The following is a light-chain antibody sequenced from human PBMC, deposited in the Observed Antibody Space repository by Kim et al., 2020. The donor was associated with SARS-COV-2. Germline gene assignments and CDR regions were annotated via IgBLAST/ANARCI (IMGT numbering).Light chain of an antibody. Sequence: SYELTQPPSVSVAPGETASITCVGDDIGSQSVHWYQQKPGQAPVFVIYYDRDRPSGITERISGSKSGNAATLTISRVEAGDEADYYCQVWESTSDEKVFG. J-gene: IGLJ1*01. CDR1: DIGSQS. CDR2: YDR. V-gene: IGLV3-21*01. CDR3: QVWESTSDEKV.